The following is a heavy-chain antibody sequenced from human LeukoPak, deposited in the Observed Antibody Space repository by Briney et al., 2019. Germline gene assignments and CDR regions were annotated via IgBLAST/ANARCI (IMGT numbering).Heavy chain of an antibody. Sequence: GGSLRLSCAASGFTFSSYWMSWVRQAPGKGLEWVANIKQDGSEKYYVDSVKGRFTISRDNAKNSLYLQMNSLRAEDTAVYYCATYPVGATHYYYYYMDVWGKGTTVTISS. CDR2: IKQDGSEK. CDR1: GFTFSSYW. CDR3: ATYPVGATHYYYYYMDV. V-gene: IGHV3-7*01. J-gene: IGHJ6*03. D-gene: IGHD1-26*01.